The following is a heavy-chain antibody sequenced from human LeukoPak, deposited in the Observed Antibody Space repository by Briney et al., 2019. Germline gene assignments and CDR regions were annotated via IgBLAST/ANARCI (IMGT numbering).Heavy chain of an antibody. Sequence: SGTLSLTCTVSGGSISSYYWSWIRQPPGKGLEWIGDIYYSGSTNYNPSLKSRVTISVDTSKNQFSLNLSSVTAADTAVYYCARGRGPLAPWGQGTLVTVSS. V-gene: IGHV4-59*01. D-gene: IGHD3-10*01. J-gene: IGHJ5*02. CDR2: IYYSGST. CDR3: ARGRGPLAP. CDR1: GGSISSYY.